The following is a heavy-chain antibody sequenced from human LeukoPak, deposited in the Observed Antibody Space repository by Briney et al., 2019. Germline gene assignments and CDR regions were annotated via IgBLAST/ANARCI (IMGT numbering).Heavy chain of an antibody. CDR3: ARYPTYSSSWYARAFDI. J-gene: IGHJ3*02. V-gene: IGHV3-11*04. D-gene: IGHD6-13*01. CDR2: ISSSGSTI. CDR1: GFTFSDYY. Sequence: PGGSLRLSCAASGFTFSDYYMSWIRQAPGKGLEWVSYISSSGSTIYYADSVKGRFTISRDNAKNSLYLQMNSLRAEDTAVYYCARYPTYSSSWYARAFDIWGQGTMVTVSS.